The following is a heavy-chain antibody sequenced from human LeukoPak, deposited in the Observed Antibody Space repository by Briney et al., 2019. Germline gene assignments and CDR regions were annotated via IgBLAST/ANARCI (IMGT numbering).Heavy chain of an antibody. D-gene: IGHD3-10*01. CDR3: ARELNVLLWFGEGGAFDI. Sequence: ASVKVSCKASGYTFTSYYMHWVRQAPGQGLEWMGIINPSGGSTSYAQKFQGRVTMTRDTSTSTVYMELSSLRSEETAVYYCARELNVLLWFGEGGAFDIWGQGTMVTVSS. V-gene: IGHV1-46*01. CDR1: GYTFTSYY. CDR2: INPSGGST. J-gene: IGHJ3*02.